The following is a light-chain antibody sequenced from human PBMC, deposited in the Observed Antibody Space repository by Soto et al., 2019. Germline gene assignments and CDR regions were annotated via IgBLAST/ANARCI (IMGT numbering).Light chain of an antibody. J-gene: IGLJ2*01. CDR2: EIS. CDR1: NSDIGDYNY. Sequence: QSALTQPASVSGSPGQSITISCTGTNSDIGDYNYVSWYQQYPDTAPTLIIFEISSRLSGVSDRFSGSKSGNTASLTISGLQPEDEAHYYCSSFRSDNTLVFGGGTKVTVL. V-gene: IGLV2-14*01. CDR3: SSFRSDNTLV.